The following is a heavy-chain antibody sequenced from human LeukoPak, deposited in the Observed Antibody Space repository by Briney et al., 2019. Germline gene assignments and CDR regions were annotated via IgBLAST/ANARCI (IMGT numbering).Heavy chain of an antibody. CDR2: IYYSGST. D-gene: IGHD3-10*01. CDR1: GGSISSYY. J-gene: IGHJ4*02. Sequence: SETLSLTCTVSGGSISSYYWSWIRQPPGKGLEWIGYIYYSGSTNYNPSLKSRVTISVDTSKNQFSLKLSSVTAADTAVYYCARRPGIRGVEFDYWGQETLVTVSS. V-gene: IGHV4-59*01. CDR3: ARRPGIRGVEFDY.